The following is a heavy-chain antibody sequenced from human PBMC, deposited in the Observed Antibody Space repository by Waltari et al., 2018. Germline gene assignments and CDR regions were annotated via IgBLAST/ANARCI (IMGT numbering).Heavy chain of an antibody. J-gene: IGHJ4*02. V-gene: IGHV1-2*02. CDR3: AKDLNEYDFWSAIRGGFDY. CDR1: GYTFTGYY. D-gene: IGHD3-3*01. Sequence: QVQLVQSGAEVKKPGASVKVSCKASGYTFTGYYMHWVRQAPGQGLEWMGWINPNSGGTNYAQKFQGRVTMTRDTSISTAYMELNSLRAEDTAVYYCAKDLNEYDFWSAIRGGFDYWGQGTLVTVSS. CDR2: INPNSGGT.